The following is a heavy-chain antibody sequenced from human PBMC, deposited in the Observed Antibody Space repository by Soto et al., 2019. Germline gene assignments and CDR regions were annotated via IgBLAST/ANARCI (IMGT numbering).Heavy chain of an antibody. J-gene: IGHJ4*02. Sequence: QITLKESGPTLVKPTQTLTLTCSISGFSLSTSRVGVDWFRQPPGKALEWLALIYWNDDKGYSPSLKSRLTITQDTSKNQVVLSMTNMDPVDTAPYFCAHVRNWSLGYCGQGTLVTGSS. D-gene: IGHD1-1*01. CDR3: AHVRNWSLGY. CDR2: IYWNDDK. V-gene: IGHV2-5*01. CDR1: GFSLSTSRVG.